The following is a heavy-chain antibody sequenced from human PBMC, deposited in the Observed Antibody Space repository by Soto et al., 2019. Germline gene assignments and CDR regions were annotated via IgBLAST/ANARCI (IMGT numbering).Heavy chain of an antibody. J-gene: IGHJ6*03. D-gene: IGHD3-10*01. Sequence: SETLSLTCTVSGGSISSYYWSWIRQPPGKGLEWIGYIYYSGGTYYNPSLKSRVTISVDTSKNQFSLKLSSVTAADTALYYCARLGSGSYYMVPLYYYYYMDVWGKGTTVTVS. CDR3: ARLGSGSYYMVPLYYYYYMDV. CDR2: IYYSGGT. CDR1: GGSISSYY. V-gene: IGHV4-59*08.